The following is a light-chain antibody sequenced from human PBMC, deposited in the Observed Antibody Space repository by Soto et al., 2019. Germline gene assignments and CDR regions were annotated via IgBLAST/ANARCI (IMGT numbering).Light chain of an antibody. CDR2: ASF. CDR1: HSISNF. V-gene: IGKV1-39*01. Sequence: DIQMTQSPSLSVSVGDKVTITCRASHSISNFLNWYQQKAGKAPTLLIYASFNLQSGVPSRFSGSGSGTDFTLTISSLQPEDFATYYCQQNYITPYTFGQGTKLEIK. J-gene: IGKJ2*01. CDR3: QQNYITPYT.